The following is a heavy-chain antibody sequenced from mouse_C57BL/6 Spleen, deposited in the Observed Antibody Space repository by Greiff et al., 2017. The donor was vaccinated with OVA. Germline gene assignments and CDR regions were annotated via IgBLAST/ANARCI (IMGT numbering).Heavy chain of an antibody. CDR3: ARGIYYDYDWDYAMDY. V-gene: IGHV5-17*01. J-gene: IGHJ4*01. Sequence: EVKLVESGGGLVKPGGSLKLSCAASGFTFSDYGMHWVRQAPEKGLEWVAYISSGSSTIYYADTVKGRFTISRDNAKNTLFLQMTSLRSEDTAMYYCARGIYYDYDWDYAMDYWGQGTSVTVSS. CDR1: GFTFSDYG. CDR2: ISSGSSTI. D-gene: IGHD2-4*01.